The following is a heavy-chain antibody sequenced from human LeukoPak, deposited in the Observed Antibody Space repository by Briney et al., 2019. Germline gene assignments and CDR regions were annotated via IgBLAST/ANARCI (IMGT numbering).Heavy chain of an antibody. J-gene: IGHJ4*02. Sequence: SSVKVSCKASGGTFSSYAISWLRQAPGQGLEWMGGIIPIFGTANYAQKFQGRVTITTDESTSTAYMELSSLRSEDTAVYYRARGASLSVFRSFDYWGQGTLVTVSS. CDR2: IIPIFGTA. CDR3: ARGASLSVFRSFDY. D-gene: IGHD3-16*02. V-gene: IGHV1-69*05. CDR1: GGTFSSYA.